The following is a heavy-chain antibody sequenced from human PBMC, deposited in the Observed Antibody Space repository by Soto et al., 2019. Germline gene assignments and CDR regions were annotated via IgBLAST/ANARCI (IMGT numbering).Heavy chain of an antibody. J-gene: IGHJ4*02. CDR3: ARALDFWSAYFDY. Sequence: GGSLRLSCAASGFTFSSYSMNWVRQAPGKGLEWVSYISSSSTIYYADSVKGRFTISRDNAKNSLYLQMNSLRTEDTAVYYCARALDFWSAYFDYWGQGSLVTVSP. D-gene: IGHD3-3*01. CDR1: GFTFSSYS. CDR2: ISSSSTI. V-gene: IGHV3-48*01.